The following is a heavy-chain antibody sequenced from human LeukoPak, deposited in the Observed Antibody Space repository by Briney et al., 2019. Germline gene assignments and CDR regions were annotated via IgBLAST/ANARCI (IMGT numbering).Heavy chain of an antibody. CDR3: AKDLGSSSWYGPSGWFDP. Sequence: GGSLRLSCAASGFTFSNYWMHWVRQVTGKGLVWVSRINSDGSSTNYADFVKGRFTISRDNSKNTLYLQMNSLRAEDTAVYYCAKDLGSSSWYGPSGWFDPWGRGTLVTVSS. CDR2: INSDGSST. CDR1: GFTFSNYW. D-gene: IGHD6-13*01. V-gene: IGHV3-74*01. J-gene: IGHJ5*02.